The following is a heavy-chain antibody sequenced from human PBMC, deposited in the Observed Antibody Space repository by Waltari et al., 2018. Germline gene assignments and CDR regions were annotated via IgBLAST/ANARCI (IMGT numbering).Heavy chain of an antibody. CDR2: IYWNDDK. CDR1: GFSLSTSGVG. D-gene: IGHD3-22*01. V-gene: IGHV2-5*01. Sequence: QITLKESGPTLVKPPQTLTLTCTFSGFSLSTSGVGVGWIRQPPGKALEWLALIYWNDDKRYSPSLKSRLTITKDTSKNQVVLTMTNMDPVDTATYYCAHSSLLRPLSYYFDYWGQGTLVTVSS. CDR3: AHSSLLRPLSYYFDY. J-gene: IGHJ4*02.